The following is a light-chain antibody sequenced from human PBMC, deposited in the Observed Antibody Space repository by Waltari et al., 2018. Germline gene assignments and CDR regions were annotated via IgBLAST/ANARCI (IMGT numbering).Light chain of an antibody. CDR1: SSDVGPYNY. Sequence: QSALTQPPSASGSPGQSLTIPCPGPSSDVGPYNYVSWYQQHPGKAPKLMIYEVSKRPSGVTDRFSGSKSGNTASLTVSGLQAEDEADYYCSSYAGSNNFKVFGGGTKLTVL. J-gene: IGLJ3*02. CDR3: SSYAGSNNFKV. V-gene: IGLV2-8*01. CDR2: EVS.